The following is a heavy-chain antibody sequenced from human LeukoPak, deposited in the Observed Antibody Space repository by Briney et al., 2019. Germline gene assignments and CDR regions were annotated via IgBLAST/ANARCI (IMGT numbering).Heavy chain of an antibody. CDR1: GFTFSSYA. Sequence: PGGSLRLSCAASGFTFSSYAMHWVRQAPGKGLEWVAVISYDGSNKYYADSVKGRFTISRDNSKNTLYLQMNSLRAEDTAVYYCAKDRKTTAGAFDIWGQGTMVTVSS. CDR2: ISYDGSNK. V-gene: IGHV3-30-3*01. CDR3: AKDRKTTAGAFDI. J-gene: IGHJ3*02. D-gene: IGHD4-17*01.